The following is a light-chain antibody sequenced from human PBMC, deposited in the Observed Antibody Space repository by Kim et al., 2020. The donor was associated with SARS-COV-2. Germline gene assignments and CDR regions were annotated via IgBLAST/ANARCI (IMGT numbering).Light chain of an antibody. CDR3: QQFYTYPFT. CDR2: GAS. J-gene: IGKJ3*01. Sequence: AIRMTQSPSSFSASTGDRVTITCRASQNIASNLAWYQQKPGKAPKLLTFGASTLQSGVPSRFSGSGSGTEFTLTIGCLQSEDFATYYCQQFYTYPFTFGPGTKVDIK. CDR1: QNIASN. V-gene: IGKV1-8*01.